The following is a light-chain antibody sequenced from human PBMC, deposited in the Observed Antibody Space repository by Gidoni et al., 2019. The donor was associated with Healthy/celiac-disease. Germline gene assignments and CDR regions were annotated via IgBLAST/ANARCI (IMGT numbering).Light chain of an antibody. CDR3: QQYDNLPIT. CDR2: DAS. Sequence: DIQMTQSPSSLSASVGDRVTITCQASQDISNYLNWYQQKPGKAPKLLIYDASNLETGVTSRFSGSDSGTDFTFTISSLQPEDIATYYCQQYDNLPITFGQGTRLEIK. V-gene: IGKV1-33*01. CDR1: QDISNY. J-gene: IGKJ5*01.